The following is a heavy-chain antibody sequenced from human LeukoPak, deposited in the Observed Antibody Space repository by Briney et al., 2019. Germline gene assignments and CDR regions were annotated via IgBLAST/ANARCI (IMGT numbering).Heavy chain of an antibody. CDR1: GFTFSTAW. V-gene: IGHV3-15*01. Sequence: GGSLRLSCVASGFTFSTAWMAWVRQAPGKVLEWVARIKSQNAGGTADYAAPVKGRFTISRDDSKNTLFLQMNSLKTEDTAVYYCTKTFYSDSTFDYWGQGTLVTVSS. D-gene: IGHD4-11*01. J-gene: IGHJ4*02. CDR2: IKSQNAGGTA. CDR3: TKTFYSDSTFDY.